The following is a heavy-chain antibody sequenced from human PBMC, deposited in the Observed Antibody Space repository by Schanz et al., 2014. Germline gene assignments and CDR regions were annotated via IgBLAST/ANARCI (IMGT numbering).Heavy chain of an antibody. CDR2: ISGSGGST. J-gene: IGHJ4*02. CDR3: ARGGSGSHYRLDY. Sequence: EVQLVESGGGLVQPGGSLRLSCAAPGFTLSNYAMHWVRQTPGKGLELVSAISGSGGSTYYADSVKGRFTISRDNSKNTEYIQMNGLRAEDTGLYFCARGGSGSHYRLDYWGQGTLVTVSS. V-gene: IGHV3-23*04. D-gene: IGHD1-26*01. CDR1: GFTLSNYA.